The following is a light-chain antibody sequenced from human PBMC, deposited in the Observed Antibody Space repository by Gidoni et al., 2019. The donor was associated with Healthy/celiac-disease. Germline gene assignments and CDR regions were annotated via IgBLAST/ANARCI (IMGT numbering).Light chain of an antibody. CDR2: DAS. J-gene: IGKJ1*01. CDR1: QSVSSY. CDR3: QQRSNW. V-gene: IGKV3-11*01. Sequence: EIVLTQSPATLSLSPGERATLSCRASQSVSSYLAWYQQKPGQAPRLLIYDASNRATGIPARFSGRGSGTDFTLTISSLEPEDFAVYYCQQRSNWFGQGTKVEIK.